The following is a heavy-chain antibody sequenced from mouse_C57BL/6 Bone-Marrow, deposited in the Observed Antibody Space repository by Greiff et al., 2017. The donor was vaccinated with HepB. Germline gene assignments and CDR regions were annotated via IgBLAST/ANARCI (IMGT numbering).Heavy chain of an antibody. J-gene: IGHJ2*01. V-gene: IGHV1-81*01. CDR1: GYTFTSYG. D-gene: IGHD1-1*01. CDR3: AREGGTTVVAPGYFDY. Sequence: QVTLKESGAELARPGASVKLSCKASGYTFTSYGISWVKQRTGQGLEWIGEIYPRSGNTYYNEKFKGKATLTADKSSSTAYMELRSLTSEDSAVYFCAREGGTTVVAPGYFDYWGQGTTLTVSS. CDR2: IYPRSGNT.